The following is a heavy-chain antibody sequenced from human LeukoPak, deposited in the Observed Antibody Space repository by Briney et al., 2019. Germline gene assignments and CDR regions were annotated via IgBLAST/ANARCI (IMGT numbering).Heavy chain of an antibody. J-gene: IGHJ4*02. Sequence: KSSETLSLTCAVYGGSFSGYYWSWIRQPPGKGLEWVGEINHSGSTNYNPSLKSRVTISVDTSKNQFSLKLSSVTAVDTAVYYCARLRFGLDYWGQGTLVTVSS. V-gene: IGHV4-34*01. CDR3: ARLRFGLDY. CDR1: GGSFSGYY. D-gene: IGHD3-3*01. CDR2: INHSGST.